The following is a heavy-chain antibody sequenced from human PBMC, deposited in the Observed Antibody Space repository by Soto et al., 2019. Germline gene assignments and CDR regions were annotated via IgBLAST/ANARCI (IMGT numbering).Heavy chain of an antibody. J-gene: IGHJ3*02. CDR2: INHSGST. D-gene: IGHD3-22*01. CDR3: ARAPADSSGYYTGRVAFAI. CDR1: GGSFSGYY. Sequence: SETLSLTCAVYGGSFSGYYWSWIRQPPGKGLEWIGEINHSGSTNYNPSLKSRVTISVDTSKNQFSLKLSSVTAADTAVYYCARAPADSSGYYTGRVAFAIWGQGTMVTVSS. V-gene: IGHV4-34*01.